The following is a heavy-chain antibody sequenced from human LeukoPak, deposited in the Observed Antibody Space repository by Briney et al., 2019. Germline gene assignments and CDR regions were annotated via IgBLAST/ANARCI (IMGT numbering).Heavy chain of an antibody. CDR1: GDSISSYH. D-gene: IGHD4-17*01. CDR3: AATIKRDYGDTNLDY. Sequence: SETLSLTCTVPGDSISSYHWSWIRQPPGKGLEWIGYMYRIGGINYNPSLKSRVTISVDTSENQFSLKLTSVTAADTAVYYCAATIKRDYGDTNLDYWGQGTLVTVSS. CDR2: MYRIGGI. V-gene: IGHV4-59*12. J-gene: IGHJ4*02.